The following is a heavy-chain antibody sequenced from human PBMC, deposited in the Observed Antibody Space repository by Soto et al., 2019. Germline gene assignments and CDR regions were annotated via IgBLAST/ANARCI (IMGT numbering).Heavy chain of an antibody. V-gene: IGHV4-31*11. Sequence: SETLSLTCAVSGASISSGDSYWSWIRQRPGKGLEWIGYIFHTGSTYYNPSLKSRVTVSLDSSKNQFSLKLTSATAADTAVYFCAREPYCTSATCFIHTHSWGQGSLVTVSS. CDR1: GASISSGDSY. D-gene: IGHD2-2*01. J-gene: IGHJ4*02. CDR2: IFHTGST. CDR3: AREPYCTSATCFIHTHS.